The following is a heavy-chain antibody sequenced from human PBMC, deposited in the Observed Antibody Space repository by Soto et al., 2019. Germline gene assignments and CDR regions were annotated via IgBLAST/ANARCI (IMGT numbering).Heavy chain of an antibody. CDR3: AKGGGWLYYFDY. Sequence: GPLRLSCAASVFTFSTFAMNWVRQAPGKGLEWVSAIGDSGGTTYYADSLRGRFTISRDNSKNTLYLQMNSLRAEDTAVYYCAKGGGWLYYFDYWGQGTPVTVSS. D-gene: IGHD6-19*01. CDR1: VFTFSTFA. J-gene: IGHJ4*02. CDR2: IGDSGGTT. V-gene: IGHV3-23*01.